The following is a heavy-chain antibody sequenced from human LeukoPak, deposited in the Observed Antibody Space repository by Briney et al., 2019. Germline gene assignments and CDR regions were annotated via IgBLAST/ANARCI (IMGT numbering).Heavy chain of an antibody. CDR2: ISYDGSNK. CDR1: GFTFSSYG. J-gene: IGHJ4*02. D-gene: IGHD2-2*01. V-gene: IGHV3-30*18. Sequence: GGSLRLSCAASGFTFSSYGMHWVRQAPGKGLEWVAVISYDGSNKYYADSVKGRFTISRDNSKNTLYLQMNSLRAEDTAVYYCAKDRIGGVVPATTIDYWGQGTLVTVSS. CDR3: AKDRIGGVVPATTIDY.